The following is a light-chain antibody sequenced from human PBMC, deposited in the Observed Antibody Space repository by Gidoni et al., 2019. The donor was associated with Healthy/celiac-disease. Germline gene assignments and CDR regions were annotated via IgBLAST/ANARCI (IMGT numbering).Light chain of an antibody. V-gene: IGKV3-20*01. CDR2: GAS. J-gene: IGKJ3*01. CDR3: QQYGSSPFT. Sequence: IVLTQSPGTLSLSPGERATLSCRASQSVSSSYLAWYQQKPGQAPRLLIYGASSRATGIPDRFSCSGSGTDFTLTISRLEPVDFAVYYCQQYGSSPFTFGPGTKVEIK. CDR1: QSVSSSY.